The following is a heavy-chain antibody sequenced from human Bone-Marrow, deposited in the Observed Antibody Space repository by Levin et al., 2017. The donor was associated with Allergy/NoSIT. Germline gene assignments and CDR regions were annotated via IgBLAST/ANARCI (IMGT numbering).Heavy chain of an antibody. V-gene: IGHV3-64*01. D-gene: IGHD3-16*01. J-gene: IGHJ3*02. CDR1: GFTFSSYA. Sequence: GGSLRLSCAASGFTFSSYAMHWVRQAPGKGLEYVSAISSNGGSTYYANSVKGRFTISRDNSKNTLYLQMGSLRAEDMAVYYCARVANVGLRFDAFDIWGQGTMVTVSS. CDR2: ISSNGGST. CDR3: ARVANVGLRFDAFDI.